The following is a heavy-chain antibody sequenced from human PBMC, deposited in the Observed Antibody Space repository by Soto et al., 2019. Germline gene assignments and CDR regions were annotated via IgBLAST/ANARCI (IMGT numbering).Heavy chain of an antibody. CDR3: ARPIVGAIKGVYYYYGMDV. Sequence: QVQLVQSGAEVKKPGSSVKVSCKASGGTFSSYAISWVRQAPGQGLEWMGGIIPIFGTANYAQKFQGRVTITAHESTSTAYMELSRLRSEDTAVYYCARPIVGAIKGVYYYYGMDVWGQGTTVTVSS. V-gene: IGHV1-69*01. D-gene: IGHD1-26*01. CDR1: GGTFSSYA. CDR2: IIPIFGTA. J-gene: IGHJ6*02.